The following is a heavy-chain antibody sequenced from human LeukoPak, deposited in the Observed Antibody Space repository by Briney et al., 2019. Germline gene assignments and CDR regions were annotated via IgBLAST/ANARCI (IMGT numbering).Heavy chain of an antibody. CDR2: IYTSGST. D-gene: IGHD5-12*01. CDR1: GGSISSGSYY. J-gene: IGHJ6*03. V-gene: IGHV4-61*02. Sequence: SQTLSLTCTVSGGSISSGSYYWSWIRQPAGKGLEWIGRIYTSGSTNYNPSLKSRVTISVDTSKNQFSLKLSSVTAADTAVYYCARPISRYYYYMDVWGKGTTVTISS. CDR3: ARPISRYYYYMDV.